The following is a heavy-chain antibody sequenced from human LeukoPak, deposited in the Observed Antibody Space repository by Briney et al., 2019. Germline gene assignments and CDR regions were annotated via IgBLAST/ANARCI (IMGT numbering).Heavy chain of an antibody. CDR2: ISYDGSNK. V-gene: IGHV3-30*18. CDR1: GFTFSSYG. D-gene: IGHD4-17*01. J-gene: IGHJ4*02. Sequence: GRSLRLSCAASGFTFSSYGMHWVRQAPGKGLEWVAVISYDGSNKYYADSVKGRFTISRDNSKNTLYLQMNSLRAEDTAVYYRAKAHGDSSYGYWGQGTLVTVSS. CDR3: AKAHGDSSYGY.